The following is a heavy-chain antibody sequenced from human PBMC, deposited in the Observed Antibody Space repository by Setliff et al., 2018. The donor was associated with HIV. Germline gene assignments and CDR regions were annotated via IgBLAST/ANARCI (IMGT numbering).Heavy chain of an antibody. CDR2: IIPIFGTT. D-gene: IGHD3-10*01. V-gene: IGHV1-69*06. CDR1: GGTFSSYA. CDR3: AREGITMIRGVNGDY. J-gene: IGHJ4*02. Sequence: SVKVSCKASGGTFSSYAIHWVRQAPGQGLEWMGRIIPIFGTTNYAQKFQGRVTITADKSTSTAYMELSSLRSEDTAVYFCAREGITMIRGVNGDYWGQGTLVTVSS.